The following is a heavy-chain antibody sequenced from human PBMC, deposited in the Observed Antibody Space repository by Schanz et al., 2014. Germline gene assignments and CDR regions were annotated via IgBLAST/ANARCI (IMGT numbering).Heavy chain of an antibody. CDR2: IIPVLNIA. CDR3: ARGYGDSPTDV. V-gene: IGHV1-69*02. Sequence: QLQLVQSGAEVKKPGSSVKVSCKLSGGTFSSYTISWMRQAPGQGLEWMGKIIPVLNIATYAQRFQGRVSITADTSTNTAYMELSSLRSEDTAMYYCARGYGDSPTDVWGQGTLVTVSS. CDR1: GGTFSSYT. D-gene: IGHD4-17*01. J-gene: IGHJ4*02.